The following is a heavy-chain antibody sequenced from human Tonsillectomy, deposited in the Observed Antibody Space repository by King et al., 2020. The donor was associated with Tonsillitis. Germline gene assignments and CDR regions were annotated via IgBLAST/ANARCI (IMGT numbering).Heavy chain of an antibody. V-gene: IGHV3-21*01. CDR2: ISSSGRYI. CDR3: ARGGGFSCYAYMDV. CDR1: GFTFSSDS. Sequence: VQLVESGGGLVKPGGSLRLSCAASGFTFSSDSMNWVRQAPGKGLEWVSCISSSGRYIHYAASVKGRFTISSDSAKNALYLQMPSLRSEDTAGYYWARGGGFSCYAYMDVWGKGTTATVSS. D-gene: IGHD5-12*01. J-gene: IGHJ6*03.